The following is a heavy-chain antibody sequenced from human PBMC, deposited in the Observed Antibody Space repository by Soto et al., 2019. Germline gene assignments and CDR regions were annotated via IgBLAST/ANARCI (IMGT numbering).Heavy chain of an antibody. CDR2: IDPSDSYT. V-gene: IGHV5-10-1*01. J-gene: IGHJ5*02. D-gene: IGHD6-19*01. CDR3: ARVYSGTGWYAGNWFDP. Sequence: GESLKISCKGSGYSFTSYWISWVRQMPGKGLEWMGRIDPSDSYTNYSPSFQGHVTISADKSISTAYLQWSSLKASDTATYYCARVYSGTGWYAGNWFDPWGQGTLVTVSS. CDR1: GYSFTSYW.